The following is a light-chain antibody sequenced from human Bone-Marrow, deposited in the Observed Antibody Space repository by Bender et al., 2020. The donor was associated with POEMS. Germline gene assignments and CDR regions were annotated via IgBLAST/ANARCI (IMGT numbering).Light chain of an antibody. CDR2: EDS. Sequence: QSALTQPASVSGSPGQSITISCTGSSSDVGSYNVVSWYQQHPHKAPKLIIYEDSKRPSGVSNRFSGSKSRNTASLTISGLQAEDEADYYCCSRAGPSVSWVFGGGTKLTVL. CDR3: CSRAGPSVSWV. CDR1: SSDVGSYNV. J-gene: IGLJ3*02. V-gene: IGLV2-23*01.